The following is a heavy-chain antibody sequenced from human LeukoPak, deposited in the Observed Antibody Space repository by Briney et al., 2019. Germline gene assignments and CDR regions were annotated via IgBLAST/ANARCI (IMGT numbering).Heavy chain of an antibody. J-gene: IGHJ4*02. V-gene: IGHV4-39*01. Sequence: SETLSLTCTVSGGSISSSSYYWGWIRQPPGKGLEWIGSIYYSGSTYYNPSLKSRVTISVDTSKNQFSLKLSSVTAADTPVYYCAIKAAGTARVGNYYFDYWGQGTLVTVSS. CDR2: IYYSGST. CDR1: GGSISSSSYY. D-gene: IGHD6-13*01. CDR3: AIKAAGTARVGNYYFDY.